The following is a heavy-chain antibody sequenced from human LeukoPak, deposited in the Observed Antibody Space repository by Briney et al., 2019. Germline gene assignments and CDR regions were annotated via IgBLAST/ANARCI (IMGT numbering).Heavy chain of an antibody. V-gene: IGHV4-4*07. J-gene: IGHJ3*02. Sequence: PSETLSLTCTVSGGSISIYYWSWIRQPAGKGLEWIWRIYTSGSTNYNPSLKSRVTMSVDTSKNQFSLKLSSVNAADTAVYYCARYYDILTGYLDAFDIWGQGTMVTVSS. CDR1: GGSISIYY. D-gene: IGHD3-9*01. CDR3: ARYYDILTGYLDAFDI. CDR2: IYTSGST.